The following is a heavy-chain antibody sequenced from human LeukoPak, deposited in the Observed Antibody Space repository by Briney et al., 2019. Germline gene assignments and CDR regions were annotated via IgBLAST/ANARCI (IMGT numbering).Heavy chain of an antibody. Sequence: KRGESLKISCKGSGYSFTSYWIGWVRQMPGKGLEWMGIIYPGDSDTRYSLSFQGQVTISADKSISTAYLQWSSLKASDTAMYCCARQEVSSGEDYWGQGTLVTVSS. CDR1: GYSFTSYW. J-gene: IGHJ4*02. CDR2: IYPGDSDT. CDR3: ARQEVSSGEDY. V-gene: IGHV5-51*01. D-gene: IGHD6-25*01.